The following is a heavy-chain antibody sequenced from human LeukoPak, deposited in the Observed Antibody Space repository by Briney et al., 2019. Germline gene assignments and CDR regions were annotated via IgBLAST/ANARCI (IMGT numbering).Heavy chain of an antibody. CDR2: INHSGST. CDR3: AREKLPWGAWFDP. V-gene: IGHV4-34*01. J-gene: IGHJ5*02. CDR1: GGSFSGYY. D-gene: IGHD3-16*01. Sequence: SETLSLTCAVYGGSFSGYYWSWIRQPPGKGLEWIGEINHSGSTSYNPSLKSRVTISVDTSKNQFSLKLSSVTAADTAVYYCAREKLPWGAWFDPWGQGTLVTVSS.